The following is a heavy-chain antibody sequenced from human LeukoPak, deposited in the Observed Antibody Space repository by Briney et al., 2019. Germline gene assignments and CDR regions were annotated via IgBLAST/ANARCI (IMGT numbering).Heavy chain of an antibody. J-gene: IGHJ4*02. Sequence: ASVKVSCKASGYSFVFFGVSWVRQAPGQGLEWMGWINSHNGDTKYAERLQGRVFMSTDTSTSTSYMELRSLRSDDTAVYYCARAVSGSLYGDFDFWGQGTLVTVSS. CDR1: GYSFVFFG. CDR3: ARAVSGSLYGDFDF. D-gene: IGHD1-26*01. V-gene: IGHV1-18*01. CDR2: INSHNGDT.